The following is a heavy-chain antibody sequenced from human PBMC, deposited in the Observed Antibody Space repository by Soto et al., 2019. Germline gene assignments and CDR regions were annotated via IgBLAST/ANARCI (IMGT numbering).Heavy chain of an antibody. CDR3: ARVRDFWSGYPSYFDY. J-gene: IGHJ4*02. D-gene: IGHD3-3*01. CDR2: IYYSGST. Sequence: QVQLQESGPGLVKASRTLSLTCTVSGGSISSGDYYWSWIRQPPGKDLEWIGYIYYSGSTYYNPSLKSRVTISVDTSKNQFSLKLSSVTAADTAVYYCARVRDFWSGYPSYFDYWGQGTLVTVSS. V-gene: IGHV4-30-4*01. CDR1: GGSISSGDYY.